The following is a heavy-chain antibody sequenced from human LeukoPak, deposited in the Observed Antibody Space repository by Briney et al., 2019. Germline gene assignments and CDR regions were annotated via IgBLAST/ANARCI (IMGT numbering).Heavy chain of an antibody. CDR3: IRLYTSGSFDY. V-gene: IGHV3-74*01. Sequence: PGGSLRLSCAASGFTFSSYWIHWVRQAPGKGLVWVSRINGGGSSTTYADSVKGRFTISRDNAKNTLYLQTNSLRAEDTAVYYCIRLYTSGSFDYWGQGTLVTVSS. CDR1: GFTFSSYW. D-gene: IGHD6-19*01. CDR2: INGGGSST. J-gene: IGHJ4*02.